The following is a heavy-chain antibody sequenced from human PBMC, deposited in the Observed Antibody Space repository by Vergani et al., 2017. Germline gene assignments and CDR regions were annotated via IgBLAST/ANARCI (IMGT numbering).Heavy chain of an antibody. Sequence: QVQLQESGPGLVKPSETLSLTCTVSGGSISSYYWSWIRQPPGKGLEWIGYIYYSGSTNYNPSLKSRVTISVDTSKNQFSLKLSSVTAADTAVYYCARLPNYSNYVGNYFDYWGQGTLVTVSS. CDR3: ARLPNYSNYVGNYFDY. CDR2: IYYSGST. CDR1: GGSISSYY. D-gene: IGHD4-11*01. V-gene: IGHV4-59*01. J-gene: IGHJ4*02.